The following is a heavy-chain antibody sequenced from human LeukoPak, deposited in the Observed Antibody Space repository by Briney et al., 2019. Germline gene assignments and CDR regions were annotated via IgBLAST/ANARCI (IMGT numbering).Heavy chain of an antibody. V-gene: IGHV3-30-3*01. Sequence: QPGGSLRLSCAASGFTFSSYAMHWVRQAPGKGLEWVAVISYDGSNKYYADSVKGRFTISRDNSKNTLYLQMNSLRAEDTAVYYCAREPVAGKGYYYYYYGMDVWGQGTTVTVSS. D-gene: IGHD6-19*01. CDR1: GFTFSSYA. CDR2: ISYDGSNK. J-gene: IGHJ6*02. CDR3: AREPVAGKGYYYYYYGMDV.